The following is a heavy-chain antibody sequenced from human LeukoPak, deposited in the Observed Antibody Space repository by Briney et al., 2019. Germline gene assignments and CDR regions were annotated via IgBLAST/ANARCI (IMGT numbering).Heavy chain of an antibody. CDR3: AKDRVEYTYGALDY. Sequence: GGPLRLSCAASGFTFSTYAMSWVRQAPRKGLEWVSTISGSGGRTYHADSVKGRFTISRDNSKNTLYLQMNSLRAEDTAVYYCAKDRVEYTYGALDYWGQGTLITVSS. D-gene: IGHD5-18*01. CDR2: ISGSGGRT. V-gene: IGHV3-23*01. CDR1: GFTFSTYA. J-gene: IGHJ4*02.